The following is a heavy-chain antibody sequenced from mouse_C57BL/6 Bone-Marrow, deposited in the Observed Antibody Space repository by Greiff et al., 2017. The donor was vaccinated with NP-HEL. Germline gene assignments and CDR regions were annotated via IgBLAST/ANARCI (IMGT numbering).Heavy chain of an antibody. V-gene: IGHV2-6*01. CDR2: IWGVGST. J-gene: IGHJ4*01. D-gene: IGHD2-2*01. Sequence: VKLVESGPGLVAPSQSLSITCTVSGFSLTSYGVDWVRQSPGKGLEWLGVIWGVGSTNYNSALKSRLSISKDNSKSQVFLKMNSLQTDDTAMYYCAIYGYDDYYAMDYWGQGTSVTVSS. CDR3: AIYGYDDYYAMDY. CDR1: GFSLTSYG.